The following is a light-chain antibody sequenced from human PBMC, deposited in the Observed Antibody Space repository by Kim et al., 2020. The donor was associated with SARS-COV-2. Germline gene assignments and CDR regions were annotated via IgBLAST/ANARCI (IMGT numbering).Light chain of an antibody. V-gene: IGKV1-13*02. CDR2: DAS. CDR3: QQFHSYPLT. CDR1: QGITNS. Sequence: SASIGDRVPIPCRASQGITNSLAWYQQKSGTPPHLLIYDASTLQSGVPSMFSGSGSGTHFTLTINSLQPEDFATYYCQQFHSYPLTSGGGTKLEIK. J-gene: IGKJ4*01.